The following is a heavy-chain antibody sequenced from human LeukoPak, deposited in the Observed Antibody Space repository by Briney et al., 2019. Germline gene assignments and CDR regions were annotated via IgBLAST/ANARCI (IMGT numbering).Heavy chain of an antibody. CDR2: INAGNGNT. D-gene: IGHD2-2*01. Sequence: ASVKVSCKASGYTFTSYAMHWVRQAPGQRLEWMGWINAGNGNTKYSQKFQGRVTITRDTSASTAYMELSSLGSEDTAVYYCARDLEEYQLLFSFDYWGQGTLVTVSS. J-gene: IGHJ4*02. V-gene: IGHV1-3*01. CDR3: ARDLEEYQLLFSFDY. CDR1: GYTFTSYA.